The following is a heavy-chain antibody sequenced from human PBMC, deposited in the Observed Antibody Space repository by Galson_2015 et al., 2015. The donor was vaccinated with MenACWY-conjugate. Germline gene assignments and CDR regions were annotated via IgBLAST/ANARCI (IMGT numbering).Heavy chain of an antibody. CDR2: LNSDDNST. D-gene: IGHD2-15*01. Sequence: SLRLCCAASGFRLSNYWMHWVRQAPGKGLVWASRLNSDDNSTNYADSVKGRCTISGDSAKNTLYLQMNSLRAEDTAVYYCARVVVAATPHGMGVWGPGTTVTVSS. J-gene: IGHJ6*02. V-gene: IGHV3-74*01. CDR3: ARVVVAATPHGMGV. CDR1: GFRLSNYW.